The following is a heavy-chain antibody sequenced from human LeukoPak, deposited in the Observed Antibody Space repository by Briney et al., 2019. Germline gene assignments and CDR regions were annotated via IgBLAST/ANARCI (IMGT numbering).Heavy chain of an antibody. J-gene: IGHJ6*02. V-gene: IGHV3-11*01. CDR2: ISSSASTI. D-gene: IGHD3-10*01. Sequence: GGSLRLSCAASGFTFSDYYMSWIRQAPGKGLEWVSYISSSASTIYYADSVKGRFTISRDNAKNSLYLQMNSLRAEDTAVYYCARDTRPMVRGVIITNDYYYGLDVWGQGTTVTVSS. CDR3: ARDTRPMVRGVIITNDYYYGLDV. CDR1: GFTFSDYY.